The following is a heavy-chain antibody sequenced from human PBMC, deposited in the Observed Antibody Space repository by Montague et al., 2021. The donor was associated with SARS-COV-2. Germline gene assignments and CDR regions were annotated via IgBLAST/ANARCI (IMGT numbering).Heavy chain of an antibody. V-gene: IGHV5-51*01. Sequence: QSGAEVKKPGESLKISCKGSGYSFTSYWIGWVRQMPGKGLEWMGIIYPGYSDTRYSPSFQGQVTISADKSITTAYLQWSSLKATDTAMYYCARHGSVTGTSLGHWGQGTMVTVSS. CDR3: ARHGSVTGTSLGH. CDR1: GYSFTSYW. J-gene: IGHJ4*02. D-gene: IGHD6-19*01. CDR2: IYPGYSDT.